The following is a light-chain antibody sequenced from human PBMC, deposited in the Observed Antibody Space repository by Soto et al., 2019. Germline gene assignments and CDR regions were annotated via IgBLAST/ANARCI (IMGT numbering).Light chain of an antibody. Sequence: EIVLTQSPATLSLSPGERATLSCRASQSVSTFLAWYQQKPGQAPRLLIYDASKRATGVPTRFSGSGSGTDFSLTISSLEPEDFAVYYCQQRSNWPLTFGGGTKVEIK. CDR1: QSVSTF. CDR3: QQRSNWPLT. V-gene: IGKV3-11*01. CDR2: DAS. J-gene: IGKJ4*01.